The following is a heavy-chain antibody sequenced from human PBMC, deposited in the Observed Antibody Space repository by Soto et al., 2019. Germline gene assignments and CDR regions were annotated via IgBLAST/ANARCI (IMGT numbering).Heavy chain of an antibody. Sequence: GESLKISCKGSGYSFTTYWIACVRQMPGKGLEYMVIIFPGDSDTRYSPSFQGQVTISADKSINTAYLQWTSLKASDTAIYYCARSRVSTPRLEDPLDVWGQGTMVTVSS. CDR2: IFPGDSDT. CDR3: ARSRVSTPRLEDPLDV. CDR1: GYSFTTYW. V-gene: IGHV5-51*01. D-gene: IGHD5-12*01. J-gene: IGHJ3*01.